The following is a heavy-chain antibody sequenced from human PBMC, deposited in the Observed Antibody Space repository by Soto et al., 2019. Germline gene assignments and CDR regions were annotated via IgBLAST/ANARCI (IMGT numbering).Heavy chain of an antibody. Sequence: SVKVSCKASGGTFSSYAISWVRQAPGQGLEWMGGIIPIFGTANYAQKFQGRVTITADESTSTAYMELSSLRSEDTAVYYCAREWSNWDYGASEAFDIWGQGTMVTVSS. V-gene: IGHV1-69*13. CDR2: IIPIFGTA. J-gene: IGHJ3*02. CDR3: AREWSNWDYGASEAFDI. CDR1: GGTFSSYA. D-gene: IGHD4-17*01.